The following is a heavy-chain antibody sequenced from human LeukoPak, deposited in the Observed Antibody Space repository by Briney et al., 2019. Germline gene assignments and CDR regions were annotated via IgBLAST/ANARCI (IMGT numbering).Heavy chain of an antibody. Sequence: PGGPLRLSCARSGHPYNKHWMTWLRQVTGKGLVWVANINRDGSAKYYLPSVRGRYTIFKEDPKDLLYLQKDSLRPEHTAIYYCARVEEIGNGNLYGSQGTLVTVSA. CDR1: GHPYNKHW. CDR2: INRDGSAK. J-gene: IGHJ4*02. V-gene: IGHV3-7*01. D-gene: IGHD5-24*01. CDR3: ARVEEIGNGNLY.